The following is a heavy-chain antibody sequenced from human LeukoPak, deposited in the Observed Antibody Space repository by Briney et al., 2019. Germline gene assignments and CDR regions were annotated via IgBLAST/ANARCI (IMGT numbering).Heavy chain of an antibody. CDR1: GFTSSNYA. CDR3: AAYSSCDY. J-gene: IGHJ4*02. CDR2: IYSGGST. Sequence: GGSLRLSCAASGFTSSNYAMSWVRQAPGKGLEWVSLIYSGGSTYYADSVKGRFTISRDNSKNTLYLQMNSLRAEDTAVYYCAAYSSCDYWGQGTLVTVSS. V-gene: IGHV3-53*01. D-gene: IGHD6-6*01.